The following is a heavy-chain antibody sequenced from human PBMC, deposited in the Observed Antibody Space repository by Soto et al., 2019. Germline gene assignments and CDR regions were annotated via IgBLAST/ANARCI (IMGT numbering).Heavy chain of an antibody. CDR1: GYTFTSYG. V-gene: IGHV1-18*01. Sequence: QVQLVQSGAEVKKPGASVKVSCKASGYTFTSYGISWVRQAPGQGLEWIGWISAYNGNTNYAQKLQGRVTMTTVTATSTANMAPRRLRSDDTTVYYLARNLPPADYRGPGTLFTVSS. D-gene: IGHD2-2*01. CDR3: ARNLPPADY. CDR2: ISAYNGNT. J-gene: IGHJ4*02.